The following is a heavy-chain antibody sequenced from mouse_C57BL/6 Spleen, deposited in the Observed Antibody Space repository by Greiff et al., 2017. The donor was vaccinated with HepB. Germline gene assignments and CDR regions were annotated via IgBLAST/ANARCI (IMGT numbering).Heavy chain of an antibody. CDR3: AREGYGNFLNY. Sequence: QVQLKQSGAELVRPGASVKLSCKASGYTFTDYYINWVKQRPGQGLEWIARIYPGSGNTYYNEKFKGKATLTGEKSSSTAYMQLSSLTSEDSAVYFCAREGYGNFLNYWGQGTTLTVSS. CDR2: IYPGSGNT. D-gene: IGHD2-10*02. V-gene: IGHV1-76*01. CDR1: GYTFTDYY. J-gene: IGHJ2*01.